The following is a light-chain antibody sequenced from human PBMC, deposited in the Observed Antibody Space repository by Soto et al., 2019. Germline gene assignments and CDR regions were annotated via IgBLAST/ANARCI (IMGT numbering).Light chain of an antibody. CDR3: SSYTRSSTLRV. CDR1: SSDVGGYNY. V-gene: IGLV2-14*01. CDR2: DVS. J-gene: IGLJ2*01. Sequence: QSVLTQPASVSGSPGQSITISCTGTSSDVGGYNYVSWYQQYPGKAPKLMIYDVSNRPSGVSNRFSGSKSGNTAYLTISGRQAEDQADYYCSSYTRSSTLRVFGGGTKLTVL.